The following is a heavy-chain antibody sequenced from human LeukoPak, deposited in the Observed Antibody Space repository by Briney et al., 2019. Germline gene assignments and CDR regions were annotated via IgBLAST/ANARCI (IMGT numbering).Heavy chain of an antibody. CDR3: ARGGVVVVAAPPDY. CDR1: GFTVSSNY. D-gene: IGHD2-15*01. J-gene: IGHJ4*02. V-gene: IGHV3-7*03. Sequence: GGSLRLSCAASGFTVSSNYMSWVRQAPGKGLEWVANIKQDGSEKYYVDSVKGRFTISRDNAKNSLYLQMNSLRAEDTAVYYCARGGVVVVAAPPDYWGQGTLVTVSS. CDR2: IKQDGSEK.